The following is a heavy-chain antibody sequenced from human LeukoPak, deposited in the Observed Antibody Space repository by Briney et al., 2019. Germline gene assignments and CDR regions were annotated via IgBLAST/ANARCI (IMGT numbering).Heavy chain of an antibody. D-gene: IGHD2-15*01. J-gene: IGHJ4*02. CDR3: AKPLRYCGSGSCYFLDY. Sequence: PGGSLTLSCVASGFNFNIYDIHWVRQPPGKGLEWVAVTRNDADMVGVADAVKGRFTLSRDNSKNSLHLQMNSLRPEDTAVYYCAKPLRYCGSGSCYFLDYGGQGTLVTVSS. CDR1: GFNFNIYD. CDR2: TRNDADMV. V-gene: IGHV3-30*02.